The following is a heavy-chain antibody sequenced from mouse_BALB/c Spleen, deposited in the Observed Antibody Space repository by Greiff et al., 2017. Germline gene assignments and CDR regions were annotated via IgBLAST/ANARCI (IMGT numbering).Heavy chain of an antibody. Sequence: EVMLVESGPELVKPGASVKISCKASGYSFTGYFMNWVKQSHGKSLEWIGRINPYNGDTFYNQKFKGKATLTVDKSSSTAHMELLSLTSEDSAVYYCGRDFGITTVVDYAMDYWGQGTSVTVSS. D-gene: IGHD1-1*01. CDR3: GRDFGITTVVDYAMDY. CDR2: INPYNGDT. J-gene: IGHJ4*01. CDR1: GYSFTGYF. V-gene: IGHV1-37*01.